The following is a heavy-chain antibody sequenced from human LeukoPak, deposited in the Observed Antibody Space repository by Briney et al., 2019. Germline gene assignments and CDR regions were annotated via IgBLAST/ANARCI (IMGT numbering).Heavy chain of an antibody. CDR1: GFTFSSYA. D-gene: IGHD4-17*01. V-gene: IGHV3-30-3*01. Sequence: GRSLRLSCAASGFTFSSYAMHWVRQAPGEGLEWVAVISYDGSNKYYADSVKGRFTISRDNSKNTLYLQMNSLRAEDTAVYYCARDQPFGRADYGDGLDYWGQGTLVTVSS. CDR3: ARDQPFGRADYGDGLDY. J-gene: IGHJ4*02. CDR2: ISYDGSNK.